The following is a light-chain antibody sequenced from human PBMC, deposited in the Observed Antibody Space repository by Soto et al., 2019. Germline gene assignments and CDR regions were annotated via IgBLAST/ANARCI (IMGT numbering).Light chain of an antibody. CDR1: GSNIGTNT. J-gene: IGLJ3*02. CDR3: AAWDDSLSGWV. V-gene: IGLV1-47*01. CDR2: RNN. Sequence: QSVLTQPPSASGTPGQWVTISCSGSGSNIGTNTVTWYQQLPGAAPRLLIYRNNQRPSGVPDRFSGSKSGTSASLAISGLRSEDEADYYCAAWDDSLSGWVFGGGTKLTVL.